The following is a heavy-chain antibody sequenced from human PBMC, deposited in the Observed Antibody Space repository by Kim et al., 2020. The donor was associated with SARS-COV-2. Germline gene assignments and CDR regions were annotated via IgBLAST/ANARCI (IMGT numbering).Heavy chain of an antibody. Sequence: SVKVSCKASGGTFSSYAISWVRQAPGQGLEWMGGIIPIFGTANYAQKFQGRVTITADESTSTAYMELSSLRSEDTAVYYCARDTRDHVDTAMVTYYFDYWGQGTLVTVSS. J-gene: IGHJ4*02. V-gene: IGHV1-69*13. CDR1: GGTFSSYA. D-gene: IGHD5-18*01. CDR2: IIPIFGTA. CDR3: ARDTRDHVDTAMVTYYFDY.